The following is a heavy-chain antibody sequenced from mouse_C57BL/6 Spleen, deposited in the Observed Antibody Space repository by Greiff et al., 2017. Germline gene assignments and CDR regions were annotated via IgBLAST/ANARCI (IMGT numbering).Heavy chain of an antibody. CDR3: ARRRLITTVVGWYFDV. D-gene: IGHD1-1*01. CDR1: GFTFSDYY. V-gene: IGHV5-12*01. CDR2: ISNGGGST. Sequence: EVKLVESGGGLVQPGGSLKLSCAASGFTFSDYYMYWVRQTPEKRLEWVAYISNGGGSTYYPDTVQGRFTISRDNAKNTLYLQMSRRKSEDTAMYYCARRRLITTVVGWYFDVWGTGTTVTVSS. J-gene: IGHJ1*03.